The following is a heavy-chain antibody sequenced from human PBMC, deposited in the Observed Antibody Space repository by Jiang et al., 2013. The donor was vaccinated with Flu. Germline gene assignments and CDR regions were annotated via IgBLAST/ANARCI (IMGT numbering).Heavy chain of an antibody. CDR3: ARGDYYYSGMDV. CDR2: ISYSGNT. V-gene: IGHV4-59*08. J-gene: IGHJ6*02. Sequence: SLTCTVSSGSISNYYLSWIRQPPGKGLEWIGYISYSGNTNYNPSLKSRVTISVDTSKNQFSLKLSSVTAADTAVYYCARGDYYYSGMDVWGQGTTVTVSS. CDR1: SGSISNYY.